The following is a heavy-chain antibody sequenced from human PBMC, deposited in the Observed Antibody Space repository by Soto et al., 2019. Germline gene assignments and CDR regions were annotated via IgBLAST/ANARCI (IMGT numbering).Heavy chain of an antibody. CDR1: GYTFTSYG. J-gene: IGHJ4*02. D-gene: IGHD6-19*01. Sequence: GASVKVSCKASGYTFTSYGISWVRQAPGQGLEWMGWISAYNGNTNYAQKLQGRVTMTTDTSTSTAYMELRSLRSDDTAVYYCARDCLAVAGRLCDGEFDYWGQGTLVTVPQ. CDR3: ARDCLAVAGRLCDGEFDY. V-gene: IGHV1-18*01. CDR2: ISAYNGNT.